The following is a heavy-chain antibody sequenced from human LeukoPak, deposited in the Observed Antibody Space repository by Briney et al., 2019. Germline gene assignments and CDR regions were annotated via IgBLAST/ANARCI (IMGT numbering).Heavy chain of an antibody. CDR1: GYTLTELS. CDR3: TTDHYSSGWYYFDY. CDR2: FDPEDGET. Sequence: ASVKVSCKVSGYTLTELSMHWVRQAPGKGLEWMGGFDPEDGETIYAQKFQGRVTMTEDTSTDTAYMELSSLRSEDTAVYYCTTDHYSSGWYYFDYWGQGTLVTVSS. V-gene: IGHV1-24*01. J-gene: IGHJ4*02. D-gene: IGHD6-19*01.